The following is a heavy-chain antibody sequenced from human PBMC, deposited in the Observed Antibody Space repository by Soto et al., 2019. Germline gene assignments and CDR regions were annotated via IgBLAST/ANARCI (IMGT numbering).Heavy chain of an antibody. V-gene: IGHV1-2*04. D-gene: IGHD6-19*01. Sequence: ASVKVSCKASGYTFTGYYMHWVRQAPGQGLEWMGWINPNSGGTNYAQKFQGWVTMTRDTSISTAYMELSRLRSDDTAVYYCACAEGVIAVASRDDNASDISGQATMVSVSS. J-gene: IGHJ3*02. CDR2: INPNSGGT. CDR3: ACAEGVIAVASRDDNASDI. CDR1: GYTFTGYY.